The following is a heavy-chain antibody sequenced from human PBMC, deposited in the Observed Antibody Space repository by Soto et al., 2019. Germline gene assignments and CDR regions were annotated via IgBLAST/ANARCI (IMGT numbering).Heavy chain of an antibody. CDR2: IKSKAAGGTA. V-gene: IGHV3-15*07. Sequence: EVQLVESGGGLVTPGGSLRLSCAVTGLTFTDAWMNWMRQAPGKGPEWVGRIKSKAAGGTADYAAAVKDRFTMSREDSNNMLSLQMKSLKSADTAVYYCSSGMAAGTYWGQGTLVTVSS. CDR3: SSGMAAGTY. J-gene: IGHJ4*02. D-gene: IGHD6-13*01. CDR1: GLTFTDAW.